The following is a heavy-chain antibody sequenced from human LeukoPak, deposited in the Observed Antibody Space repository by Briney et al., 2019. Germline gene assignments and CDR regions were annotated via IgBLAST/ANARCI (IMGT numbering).Heavy chain of an antibody. J-gene: IGHJ4*02. Sequence: GGSLRLSCAASGFTFRSYGMSWVRQAPGKGLEWVSAVRGSDGSIYYGDSVKGRFTISRDNSKNTLYLQMNSLRAEDTAVYYCARYYYESSGYFYYFEYWGQGTLVTVSS. V-gene: IGHV3-23*01. D-gene: IGHD3-22*01. CDR3: ARYYYESSGYFYYFEY. CDR1: GFTFRSYG. CDR2: VRGSDGSI.